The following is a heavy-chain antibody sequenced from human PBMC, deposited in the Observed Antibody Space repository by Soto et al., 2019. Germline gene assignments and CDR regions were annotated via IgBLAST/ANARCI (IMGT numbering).Heavy chain of an antibody. J-gene: IGHJ6*02. CDR2: MNPNSGNT. V-gene: IGHV1-8*01. Sequence: QLVQSGAEVKKPGASVKVSCKASGYTFTRYDINWVRQATGQGLEWMGLMNPNSGNTGYAQKLQGRVTMTRNTSISTAYMEMSSLRYEDTAVYYCARERKGMDFWGQGTTVTVSS. CDR1: GYTFTRYD. CDR3: ARERKGMDF.